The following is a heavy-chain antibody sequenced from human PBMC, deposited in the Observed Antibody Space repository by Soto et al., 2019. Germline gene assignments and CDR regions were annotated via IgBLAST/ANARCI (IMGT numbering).Heavy chain of an antibody. CDR2: IIPFLGTT. CDR3: AREWYTSSSSHSFLDS. CDR1: GCTFSSYG. V-gene: IGHV1-69*10. Sequence: ASVKVSCTAYGCTFSSYGISWLRQAPGQGLEWMGRIIPFLGTTNYAQNFQDRLTVTADTSTNTAFMELSSLRSDDTDVYYCAREWYTSSSSHSFLDSWGQGTLVTVSS. D-gene: IGHD6-6*01. J-gene: IGHJ4*02.